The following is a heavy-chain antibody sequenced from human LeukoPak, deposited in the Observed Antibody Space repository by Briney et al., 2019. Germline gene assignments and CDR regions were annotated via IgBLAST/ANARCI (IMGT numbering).Heavy chain of an antibody. CDR3: ARVRAYDFWSGQYQDFDY. Sequence: SETLSLTCAVYGGSFSGYYWSWIRQPPGKGLEWIGEINHSGSTNYNPSLKSRVTISVDTSKNQFSLKLSSVTAADTAVYYCARVRAYDFWSGQYQDFDYWGQGTLVTVSS. D-gene: IGHD3-3*01. V-gene: IGHV4-34*01. CDR1: GGSFSGYY. CDR2: INHSGST. J-gene: IGHJ4*02.